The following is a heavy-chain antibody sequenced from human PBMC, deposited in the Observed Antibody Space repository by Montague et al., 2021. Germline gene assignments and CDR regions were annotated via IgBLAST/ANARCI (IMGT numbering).Heavy chain of an antibody. Sequence: SLRLSCAASGFTFSSYWMSWVRQAPGKGLEWVANIGDDVVETYYVDSVKGRFTVSRDNAKSSLYLQMNSLRAEDTAVYYCGVSPRRGGMDVWGKGTTVTVSS. CDR3: GVSPRRGGMDV. J-gene: IGHJ6*03. CDR1: GFTFSSYW. V-gene: IGHV3-7*01. CDR2: IGDDVVET.